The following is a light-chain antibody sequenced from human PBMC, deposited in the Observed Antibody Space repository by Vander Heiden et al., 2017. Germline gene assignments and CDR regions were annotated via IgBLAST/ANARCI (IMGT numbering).Light chain of an antibody. Sequence: SNDLTQPLSLSVALGQTATISCGGNNIGSKFVHWYQLRPGQAPVLVISRDSVRPSGIPERFSGSDSGNTATLTISRAQAGDEAVYYCQVWDTNTVLFGGGTKLTVL. CDR3: QVWDTNTVL. J-gene: IGLJ2*01. V-gene: IGLV3-9*01. CDR2: RDS. CDR1: NIGSKF.